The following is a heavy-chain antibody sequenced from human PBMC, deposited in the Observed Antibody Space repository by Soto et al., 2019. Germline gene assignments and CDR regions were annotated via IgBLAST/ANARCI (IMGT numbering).Heavy chain of an antibody. CDR2: ISSSSRYI. CDR3: ARVAELELPHLYYYYYGMDV. V-gene: IGHV3-21*01. D-gene: IGHD1-7*01. Sequence: PGGSLRLSCAASGFTFSSYSMNWVRQAPGKGLEWVSSISSSSRYIYYADSVKGRFTISRDNAKNSLYLQMNSLRAEDAAVYYCARVAELELPHLYYYYYGMDVWGQGTTVTVSS. CDR1: GFTFSSYS. J-gene: IGHJ6*02.